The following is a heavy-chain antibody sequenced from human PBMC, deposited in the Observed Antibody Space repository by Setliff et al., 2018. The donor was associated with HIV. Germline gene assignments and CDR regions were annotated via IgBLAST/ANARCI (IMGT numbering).Heavy chain of an antibody. CDR2: IWYNGILQ. D-gene: IGHD3-22*01. Sequence: PGGSLRLSCAASGFTVSDTHMTWVRQAPGKGLEWVAVIWYNGILQYYVDSVKGRFTVSRDNSKNTLYLQMNSLRAEDTAVYYCARDQIYYDSGSYPFYMDVWGKGTTVTVSS. V-gene: IGHV3-33*08. CDR1: GFTVSDTH. J-gene: IGHJ6*03. CDR3: ARDQIYYDSGSYPFYMDV.